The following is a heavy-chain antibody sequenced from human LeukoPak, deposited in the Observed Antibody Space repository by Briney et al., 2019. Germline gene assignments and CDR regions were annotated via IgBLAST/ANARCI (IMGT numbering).Heavy chain of an antibody. CDR3: ARESPPIVGAAPLDY. V-gene: IGHV4-61*02. J-gene: IGHJ4*02. CDR1: GGSISSGSYY. Sequence: SETLSLTCTVSGGSISSGSYYWSWIRQPAGKGLEWIGRIYTSGSTTYNPSLKSRVTISVDTSKNQFSLKLSSVTAADTAVYYCARESPPIVGAAPLDYWGQGTLVTVSS. D-gene: IGHD1-26*01. CDR2: IYTSGST.